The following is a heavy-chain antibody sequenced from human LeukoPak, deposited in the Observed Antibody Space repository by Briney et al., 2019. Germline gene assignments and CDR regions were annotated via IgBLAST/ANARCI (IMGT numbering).Heavy chain of an antibody. D-gene: IGHD3-3*01. Sequence: GGSLRLSCAASGFTFSSYSMNWVRRAPGKGLEWVSSISSSSSYIYYADSVKGRFTISRDNAKNSLYLQMNSLRAEDTAVYYCARDFERFLEWSQFDPWGQGTLVTVSS. CDR1: GFTFSSYS. J-gene: IGHJ5*02. V-gene: IGHV3-21*01. CDR2: ISSSSSYI. CDR3: ARDFERFLEWSQFDP.